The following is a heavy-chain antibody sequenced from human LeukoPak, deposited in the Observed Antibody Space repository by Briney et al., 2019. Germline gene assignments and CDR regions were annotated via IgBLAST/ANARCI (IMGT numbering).Heavy chain of an antibody. CDR2: IYGSSNFI. J-gene: IGHJ4*02. V-gene: IGHV3-21*01. D-gene: IGHD1-26*01. CDR3: ARVGGELLPLDY. CDR1: GLHLRGYK. Sequence: GGSLTLSCSASGLHLRGYKMQCPRAAPGEGGEGVSYIYGSSNFIYYTDSVKGRFTISRDNAKNSLYLQMNSLRAEDTAVYYCARVGGELLPLDYWGQGTLVTVSS.